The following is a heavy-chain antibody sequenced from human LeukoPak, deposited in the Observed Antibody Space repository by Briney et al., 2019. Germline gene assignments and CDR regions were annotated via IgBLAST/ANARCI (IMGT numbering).Heavy chain of an antibody. J-gene: IGHJ4*02. V-gene: IGHV1-69*04. Sequence: ASVKVPCKASGGTFSSYAISWVRQAPGQGLEWMGRIIPILGIANYAQKFQGRVTITADKSTSTAYMELSSLRSEDTAVYYCASDPDDCSSTSCYNYWGQRTLVTVSS. D-gene: IGHD2-2*02. CDR1: GGTFSSYA. CDR2: IIPILGIA. CDR3: ASDPDDCSSTSCYNY.